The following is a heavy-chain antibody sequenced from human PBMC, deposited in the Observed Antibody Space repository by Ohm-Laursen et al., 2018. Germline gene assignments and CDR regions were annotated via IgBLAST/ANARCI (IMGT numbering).Heavy chain of an antibody. Sequence: SLRLSCAASGFTFSSYAMSWVRQAPGKGLEWVSAISGSGGSTYYADSVKGRFTISRDNSKNTLYLQMSSLRAEDAAVYYCAKKRKIAAAGNNWFDPWGQGTLVTVSS. CDR2: ISGSGGST. J-gene: IGHJ5*02. CDR3: AKKRKIAAAGNNWFDP. D-gene: IGHD6-13*01. CDR1: GFTFSSYA. V-gene: IGHV3-23*01.